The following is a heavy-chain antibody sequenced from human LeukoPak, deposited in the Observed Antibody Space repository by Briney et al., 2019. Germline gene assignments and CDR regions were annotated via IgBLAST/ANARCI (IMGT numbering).Heavy chain of an antibody. CDR1: GYTFTSYG. J-gene: IGHJ4*02. V-gene: IGHV1-18*01. Sequence: ASVKVSCKASGYTFTSYGISWVRQAPGQGLEWMGWISAYNGNTNYAQKLQGRVTMTTDTSTSTVYMELRSLRSDDTAVYYCARDNNYYDSSGPNWGFDYWGQGTLVTVSS. D-gene: IGHD3-22*01. CDR2: ISAYNGNT. CDR3: ARDNNYYDSSGPNWGFDY.